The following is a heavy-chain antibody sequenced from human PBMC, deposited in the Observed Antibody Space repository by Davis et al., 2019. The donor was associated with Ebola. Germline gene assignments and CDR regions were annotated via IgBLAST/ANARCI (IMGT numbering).Heavy chain of an antibody. CDR2: IYYSGST. CDR3: ARADPSSTVYYYYGMDV. D-gene: IGHD4-11*01. CDR1: GGSISSSSYY. J-gene: IGHJ6*02. V-gene: IGHV4-39*01. Sequence: SETLSLTCTVSGGSISSSSYYWGWIRQPPGKGLEWIGSIYYSGSTYYNPSLKSRVTISVDTSKNQFSLKLSSVTAADTAVYYCARADPSSTVYYYYGMDVWGQGTTVTVS.